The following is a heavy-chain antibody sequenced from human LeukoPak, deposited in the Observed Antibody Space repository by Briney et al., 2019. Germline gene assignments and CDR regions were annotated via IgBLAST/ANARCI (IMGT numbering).Heavy chain of an antibody. CDR2: IYYSGTT. CDR1: GGSISSTSYY. Sequence: SETLSLTCTVSGGSISSTSYYWNWVRQPPGEGLEWIGCIYYSGTTYYNPSLKSRVTISVDTSKNQFSLRVSSVTAADTAVYYCARDDYGDSNWFDPWGQGTLVTVSS. V-gene: IGHV4-39*02. D-gene: IGHD4-17*01. J-gene: IGHJ5*02. CDR3: ARDDYGDSNWFDP.